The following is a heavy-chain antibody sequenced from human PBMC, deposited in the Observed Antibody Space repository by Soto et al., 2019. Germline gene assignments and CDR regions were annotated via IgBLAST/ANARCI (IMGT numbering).Heavy chain of an antibody. Sequence: QVQLVQSGAEVKKPGASVKVSCKASGYTFTSYAMHWVRQAPGQRLEWMGWINAGNGNTKYSQKFQGRVTITRDTSASTAYMELSSLRSEDTAVYDCAIGGSLYWYFDLWGRGTLVTVSS. CDR1: GYTFTSYA. CDR3: AIGGSLYWYFDL. D-gene: IGHD3-16*01. V-gene: IGHV1-3*01. J-gene: IGHJ2*01. CDR2: INAGNGNT.